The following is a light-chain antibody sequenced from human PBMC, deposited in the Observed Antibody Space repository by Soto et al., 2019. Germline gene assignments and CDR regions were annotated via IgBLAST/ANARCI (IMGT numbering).Light chain of an antibody. J-gene: IGLJ3*02. CDR3: CSYAGSSSWV. V-gene: IGLV2-11*01. CDR2: DVS. Sequence: QSALTQPRSVSGSPGQSVTISCTGTSSDVGGYNYVSWYQHHPGKAPKVMIYDVSERPSGVPHRFSGSKSDNTSSLTISGLHAEDEADYYCCSYAGSSSWVFGGGTKLTVL. CDR1: SSDVGGYNY.